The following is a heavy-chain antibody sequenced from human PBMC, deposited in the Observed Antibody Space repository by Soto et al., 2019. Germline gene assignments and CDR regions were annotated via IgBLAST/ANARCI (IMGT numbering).Heavy chain of an antibody. V-gene: IGHV3-23*01. D-gene: IGHD4-17*01. CDR2: ISGSGGST. CDR1: GFTYSSYA. Sequence: EVQLLESGGGLVQPGGSLRLSCAASGFTYSSYAMSWVRQAPGKGLEWVSAISGSGGSTYYADSVKGRFTISRDNSKNTLYLQMNSLRAEDTAVYYCAKDTLMTTVTTDGDYWGQGTLVTVSS. CDR3: AKDTLMTTVTTDGDY. J-gene: IGHJ4*02.